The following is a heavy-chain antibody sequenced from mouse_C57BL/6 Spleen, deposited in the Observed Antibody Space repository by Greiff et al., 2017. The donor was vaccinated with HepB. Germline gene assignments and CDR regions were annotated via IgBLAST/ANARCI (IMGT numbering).Heavy chain of an antibody. J-gene: IGHJ3*01. CDR2: ISYDGSN. V-gene: IGHV3-6*01. Sequence: DVQLQESGPGLVKPSQSLSLTCSVTGYSITSGYYWNWIRQFPGNKLEWMGYISYDGSNNYNPSLKNRISITRDTSKNQFFLKLNSVTTEDTATYYCAIYDYDGGAWFAYWGQGTLVTVSA. CDR1: GYSITSGYY. D-gene: IGHD2-4*01. CDR3: AIYDYDGGAWFAY.